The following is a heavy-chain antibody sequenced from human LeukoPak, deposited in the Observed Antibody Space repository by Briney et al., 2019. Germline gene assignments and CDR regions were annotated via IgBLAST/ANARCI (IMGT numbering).Heavy chain of an antibody. Sequence: SETLSLTCTVSRGSISSYYWSWIRQPPGQGLEWIGYIYYSGSTDYNPSLKSRVNISVDTSKNQFSLKLSSVTAADTAVYYCARVRVSSGSHPWYFNYWGQGTLVTVSS. J-gene: IGHJ4*02. CDR1: RGSISSYY. CDR2: IYYSGST. V-gene: IGHV4-59*01. D-gene: IGHD3-22*01. CDR3: ARVRVSSGSHPWYFNY.